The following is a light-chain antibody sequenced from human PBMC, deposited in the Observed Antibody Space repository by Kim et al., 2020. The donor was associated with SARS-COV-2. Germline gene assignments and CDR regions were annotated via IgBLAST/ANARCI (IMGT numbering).Light chain of an antibody. Sequence: EIVLTQSPGTLSLSPGERATLSCRASPSVSSSYLAWYQQKPGQAPRLLIYGASSRATGIPDRFSGSGSGTDFTLTISRLEPEDFAVYYCQKYGRSPLTFGGGTKLEI. CDR1: PSVSSSY. V-gene: IGKV3-20*01. J-gene: IGKJ4*01. CDR3: QKYGRSPLT. CDR2: GAS.